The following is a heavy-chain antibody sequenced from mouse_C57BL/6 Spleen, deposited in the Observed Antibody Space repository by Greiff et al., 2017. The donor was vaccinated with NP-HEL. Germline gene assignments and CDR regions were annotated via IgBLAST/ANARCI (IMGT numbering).Heavy chain of an antibody. D-gene: IGHD2-4*01. CDR1: GYAFTNYL. J-gene: IGHJ3*01. Sequence: QVHVKQSGAELVRPGTSVKVSCKASGYAFTNYLIEWVKQRPGQGLEWIGVINPGSGGTNYNEKFKGKATLTADKSSSTAYMQLSSLTSEDSAVYFCAREGYYDYDDFLFAYWGQGTLVTVSA. V-gene: IGHV1-54*01. CDR2: INPGSGGT. CDR3: AREGYYDYDDFLFAY.